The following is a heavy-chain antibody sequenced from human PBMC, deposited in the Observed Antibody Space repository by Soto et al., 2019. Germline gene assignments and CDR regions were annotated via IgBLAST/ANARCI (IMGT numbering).Heavy chain of an antibody. CDR2: TSWNSGSI. Sequence: KGLEWVWGTSWNSGSIGYADSVKARFTISRDNAKTYLYLQMNSLRAEDTALYYCANPFFFQAEDGIRYLCTVSAFLLNRSSDL. D-gene: IGHD3-9*01. V-gene: IGHV3-9*01. CDR3: ANPFFFQAEDGIRYLCTVSAFLLNRSSDL. J-gene: IGHJ2*01.